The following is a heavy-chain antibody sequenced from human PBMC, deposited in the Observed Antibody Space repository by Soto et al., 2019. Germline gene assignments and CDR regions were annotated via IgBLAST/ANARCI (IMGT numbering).Heavy chain of an antibody. CDR2: IIPIFGTA. CDR1: GGTFSSYA. J-gene: IGHJ4*02. D-gene: IGHD3-3*01. V-gene: IGHV1-69*06. Sequence: SVKVSCKASGGTFSSYAISWVRQAPGQGLEWMGGIIPIFGTANYAQKFQGRVTITADKSTSTAYMELSSLRSEDTAVYYCAREPAYDFWSGYYPLDYWGQGTLVTVSS. CDR3: AREPAYDFWSGYYPLDY.